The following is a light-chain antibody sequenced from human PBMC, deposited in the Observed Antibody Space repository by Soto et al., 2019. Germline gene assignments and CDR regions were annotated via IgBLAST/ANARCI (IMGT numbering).Light chain of an antibody. CDR3: QQYNRYPRT. V-gene: IGKV1D-16*01. J-gene: IGKJ1*01. Sequence: DIQMTQFPSSVSASVGDRVNITCRASQGISTWLAWYQQKPERAPKSLIYGASRLQSGVPPRFSGSGSETDFTLTISSLQPEAFATYYCQQYNRYPRTFGQGTKVEIK. CDR1: QGISTW. CDR2: GAS.